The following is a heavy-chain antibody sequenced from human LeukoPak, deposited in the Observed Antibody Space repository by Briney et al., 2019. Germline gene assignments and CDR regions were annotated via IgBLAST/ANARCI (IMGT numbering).Heavy chain of an antibody. CDR3: ARDRYFSY. CDR2: IKHDGSEK. Sequence: GSLRLSCAASGFTFTTYWMSWVRQAPGKGLEWVANIKHDGSEKYYVDSVKGRFTISRDNAKNLLYLEMNSLRVEDTAVYYCARDRYFSYWGQGTLVTVSS. CDR1: GFTFTTYW. D-gene: IGHD3-16*02. V-gene: IGHV3-7*01. J-gene: IGHJ4*02.